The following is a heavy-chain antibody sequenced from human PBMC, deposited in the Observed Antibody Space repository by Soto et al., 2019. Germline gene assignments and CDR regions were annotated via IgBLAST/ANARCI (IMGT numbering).Heavy chain of an antibody. CDR1: GYSFTSYW. CDR3: ARHAQSRYNWNDHLNWFDP. D-gene: IGHD1-20*01. CDR2: IYPGDSDT. Sequence: GESLKISCKGSGYSFTSYWIGWVRQMPGKGLEWMGIIYPGDSDTRYSPSFQGQVTISADKSISTAYLQWSSLKASDTAMYYCARHAQSRYNWNDHLNWFDPWGQGTLVTVSS. J-gene: IGHJ5*02. V-gene: IGHV5-51*01.